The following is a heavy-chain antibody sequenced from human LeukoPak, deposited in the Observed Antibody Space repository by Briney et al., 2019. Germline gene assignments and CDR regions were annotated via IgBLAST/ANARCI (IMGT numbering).Heavy chain of an antibody. Sequence: GGSLRHSCSASGFTFSSYWMHWVRQAPGKGLVWVSRVTSDGVTSYADSVKGRFAMSRDNAKNTLYLQMDSLRVEDTAVYYCLCIEATSTGLVDHWGQGTLVTVSS. V-gene: IGHV3-74*01. D-gene: IGHD6-13*01. J-gene: IGHJ4*02. CDR2: VTSDGVT. CDR1: GFTFSSYW. CDR3: LCIEATSTGLVDH.